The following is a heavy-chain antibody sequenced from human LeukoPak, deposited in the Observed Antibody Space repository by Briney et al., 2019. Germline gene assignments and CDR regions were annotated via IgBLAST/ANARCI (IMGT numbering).Heavy chain of an antibody. D-gene: IGHD3-22*01. CDR3: AQGKYYYESSAGYNWFDP. J-gene: IGHJ5*02. CDR2: IYWNDDK. Sequence: SGPTLVKPTQTLTLTCTFSGFSLHTSGVSVGWSRQPPGKALEWLALIYWNDDKHYSPSLKSRLTITKDSSKNQVVLTMTNMDPVDTATYYCAQGKYYYESSAGYNWFDPWGQGTLVTVSS. CDR1: GFSLHTSGVS. V-gene: IGHV2-5*01.